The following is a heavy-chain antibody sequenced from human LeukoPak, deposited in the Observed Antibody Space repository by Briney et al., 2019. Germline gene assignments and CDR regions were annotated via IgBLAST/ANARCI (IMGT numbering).Heavy chain of an antibody. CDR2: ISTSSGYI. CDR1: GFTFSGNS. D-gene: IGHD4-17*01. V-gene: IGHV3-21*01. CDR3: ARNRGDPSYFDY. Sequence: GGSLRLSCAASGFTFSGNSMNWVRQAPGKGLEWVSSISTSSGYIYYADSVQGRFTISRDNAKNSLYLQMNSLRAEDTAMYYCARNRGDPSYFDYWGQGILVTVSS. J-gene: IGHJ4*02.